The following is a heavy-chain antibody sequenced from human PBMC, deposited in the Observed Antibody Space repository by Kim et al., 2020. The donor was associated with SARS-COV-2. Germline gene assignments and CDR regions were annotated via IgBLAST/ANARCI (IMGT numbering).Heavy chain of an antibody. CDR3: ARASDYTPDRIAAAGNNWFDP. V-gene: IGHV1-18*01. CDR2: ISAYNGNT. D-gene: IGHD6-13*01. CDR1: GYTFTSYG. J-gene: IGHJ5*02. Sequence: ASVKVSCKASGYTFTSYGISWVRQAPGQGLEWMGWISAYNGNTNYAQKLQGRVTMTTDTSTSTAYMEPRSLRSDDTAVYYCARASDYTPDRIAAAGNNWFDPWGQGTLVTVSS.